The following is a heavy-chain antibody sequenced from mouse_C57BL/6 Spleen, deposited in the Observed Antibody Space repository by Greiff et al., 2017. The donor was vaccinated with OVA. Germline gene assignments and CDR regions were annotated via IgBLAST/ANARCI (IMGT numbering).Heavy chain of an antibody. Sequence: EVQLQQSGPELVKPGASVKISCKASGYTFTDYYMNWVKQRHGKSLEWIGDINPNNGGTSYNQKFKGKATLTVDKSSSTAYMELRSLTSENSAVYYCASYDYEGVNVWGTGTTVTVAS. D-gene: IGHD2-4*01. J-gene: IGHJ1*03. CDR1: GYTFTDYY. CDR3: ASYDYEGVNV. V-gene: IGHV1-26*01. CDR2: INPNNGGT.